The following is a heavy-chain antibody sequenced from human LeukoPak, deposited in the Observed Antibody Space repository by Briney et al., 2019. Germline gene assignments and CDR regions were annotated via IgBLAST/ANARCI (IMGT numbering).Heavy chain of an antibody. D-gene: IGHD1-26*01. V-gene: IGHV1-18*01. J-gene: IGHJ6*02. Sequence: ASVKVSCKASGGTFSSYAISWVRQAPGQGLEWMGWISAYNGNTNYAQKLQGRVTMTTDTSTSTAYTELRSLRSDDTAVYYCARDFVVGATGEGYYYYGMDVWGQGTTVTVSS. CDR3: ARDFVVGATGEGYYYYGMDV. CDR1: GGTFSSYA. CDR2: ISAYNGNT.